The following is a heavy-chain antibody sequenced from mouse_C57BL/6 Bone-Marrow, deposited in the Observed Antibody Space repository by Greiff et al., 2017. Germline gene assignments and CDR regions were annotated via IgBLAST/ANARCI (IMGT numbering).Heavy chain of an antibody. J-gene: IGHJ3*01. CDR1: GFTFSSYG. CDR2: ISSGGSYT. Sequence: EVQLKESGGDLVKPGGSLKLSCAASGFTFSSYGMSWVRQTPDKRLEWVATISSGGSYTYYPVSVKGRFTISRDNAKNTLYLQMSSLKSEDTAMYYCARQGITTVVAPWFAYWGQGTLVTVSA. D-gene: IGHD1-1*01. V-gene: IGHV5-6*01. CDR3: ARQGITTVVAPWFAY.